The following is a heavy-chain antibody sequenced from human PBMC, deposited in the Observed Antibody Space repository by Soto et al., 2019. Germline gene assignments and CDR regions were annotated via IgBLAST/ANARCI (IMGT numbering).Heavy chain of an antibody. J-gene: IGHJ6*02. V-gene: IGHV4-34*01. CDR3: ARGAIYGFGELRNYYYYYGMDV. CDR2: ISHSGST. Sequence: SETLSLTCAVYGGSFSGYYWSWIRQPPGKGLEWIGEISHSGSTNYNPSLKSRVTISVDTSKNQFSLKLSSVTAADTAVYYCARGAIYGFGELRNYYYYYGMDVWGQGTTVTVSS. D-gene: IGHD3-10*01. CDR1: GGSFSGYY.